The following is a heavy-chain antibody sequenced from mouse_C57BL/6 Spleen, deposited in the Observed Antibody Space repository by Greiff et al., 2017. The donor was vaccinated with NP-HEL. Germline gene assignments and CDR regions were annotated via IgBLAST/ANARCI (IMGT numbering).Heavy chain of an antibody. V-gene: IGHV1-64*01. J-gene: IGHJ4*01. CDR1: GYTFTSYW. D-gene: IGHD1-1*01. CDR2: IHPNSGST. CDR3: ATPYHYYGEMDY. Sequence: QVQLQQSGAELVKPGASVKLSCKASGYTFTSYWMHWVKQRPGQGLEWIGMIHPNSGSTNYNEKFKSKATLTVDKSSSTAYMQLSSLTSEDSAVYYCATPYHYYGEMDYWGQGTSVTVSS.